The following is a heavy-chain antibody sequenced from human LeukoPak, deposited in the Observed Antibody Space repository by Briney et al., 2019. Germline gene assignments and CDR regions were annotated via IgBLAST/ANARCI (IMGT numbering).Heavy chain of an antibody. CDR2: INPNSGGT. D-gene: IGHD3-16*02. Sequence: ASVKVSCKASGYTFTGYYMHWVRQAPGQGLEWMGWINPNSGGTNYAQKFQGRVTMTRDTSISTAYMELSRLRSDDTAVYYCARGRAITFGGVIVTFFDYWGQGTLVTVSS. V-gene: IGHV1-2*02. CDR3: ARGRAITFGGVIVTFFDY. CDR1: GYTFTGYY. J-gene: IGHJ4*02.